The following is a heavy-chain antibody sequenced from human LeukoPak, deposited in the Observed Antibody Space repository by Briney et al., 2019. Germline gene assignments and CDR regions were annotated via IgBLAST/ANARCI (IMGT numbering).Heavy chain of an antibody. D-gene: IGHD2-15*01. CDR1: GFTFSSYA. V-gene: IGHV3-23*01. CDR3: AKVHRRDSALWLVVAATGGYFDY. J-gene: IGHJ4*02. Sequence: GGSLRLSCAASGFTFSSYAMSWVRQAPGKGLEWVSAISGSGGSTYHADSVKGRFTISRDNSKNTLYLQMNSLRAEDTAVYYCAKVHRRDSALWLVVAATGGYFDYWGQGTLVTVSS. CDR2: ISGSGGST.